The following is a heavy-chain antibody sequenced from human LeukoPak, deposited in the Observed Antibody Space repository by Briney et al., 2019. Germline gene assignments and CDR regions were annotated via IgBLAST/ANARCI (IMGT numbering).Heavy chain of an antibody. CDR3: ARDVGYCSGGSCPNWFDP. D-gene: IGHD2-15*01. V-gene: IGHV3-30-3*01. CDR2: ISYDGSNK. Sequence: GGSLRLSCAASGFTFSSYAMHWVRQAPGKGLEWVAVISYDGSNKYYADSAKGRFTISRDNSKNTLYLQMNSLRAEDTAVYYCARDVGYCSGGSCPNWFDPWGQGTLVTVSS. CDR1: GFTFSSYA. J-gene: IGHJ5*02.